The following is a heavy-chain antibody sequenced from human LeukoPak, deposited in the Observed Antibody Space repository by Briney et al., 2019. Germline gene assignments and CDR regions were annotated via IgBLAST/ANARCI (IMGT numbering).Heavy chain of an antibody. J-gene: IGHJ4*02. CDR2: IKQDGSEK. Sequence: GGSLRLSCLASGFPFTNYWMSWVRQTAGKGLEWVANIKQDGSEKYYVDSVKGRFTISRDNAKKSLHLQMNSLRAEDTAVYYCARDIEYSSDVDYWGQGTLVTVSS. D-gene: IGHD5-18*01. CDR3: ARDIEYSSDVDY. V-gene: IGHV3-7*04. CDR1: GFPFTNYW.